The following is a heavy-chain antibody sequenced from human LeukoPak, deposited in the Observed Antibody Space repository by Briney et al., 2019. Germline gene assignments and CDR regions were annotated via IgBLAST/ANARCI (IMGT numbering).Heavy chain of an antibody. CDR3: ARISGGLGY. Sequence: SETLSLTCAVYGGSFSGYYWSWIRQPPGKGLEWIGEINHSGSTNYNPSLKSRVTISVDTSKNQFSLKLSSVTAADTAVYYCARISGGLGYWGQGTLVTVSS. CDR1: GGSFSGYY. D-gene: IGHD4-23*01. J-gene: IGHJ4*02. V-gene: IGHV4-34*01. CDR2: INHSGST.